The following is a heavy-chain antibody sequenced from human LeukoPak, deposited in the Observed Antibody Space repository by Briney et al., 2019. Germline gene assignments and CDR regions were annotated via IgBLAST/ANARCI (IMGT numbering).Heavy chain of an antibody. J-gene: IGHJ6*03. Sequence: SETLSLTCAVYGGSFSGYYWSWIRQPPGKGLEWIGEINHSGSTNYNPSLKSRVTISVGTSKNQFSLKLSSVTAADTAVYYRARGSAFRLGYCSSTSCYIYYMDVWGKGTTVTVSS. CDR1: GGSFSGYY. CDR3: ARGSAFRLGYCSSTSCYIYYMDV. V-gene: IGHV4-34*01. CDR2: INHSGST. D-gene: IGHD2-2*02.